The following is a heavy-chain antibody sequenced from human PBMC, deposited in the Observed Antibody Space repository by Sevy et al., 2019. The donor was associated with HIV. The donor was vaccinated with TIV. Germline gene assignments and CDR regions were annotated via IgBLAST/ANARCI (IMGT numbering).Heavy chain of an antibody. D-gene: IGHD3-16*02. CDR1: GYTFTGHY. V-gene: IGHV1-2*02. Sequence: ASVKVSCKASGYTFTGHYIHWVRQAPGQGLEWMGLINPNSGATKYAQKFQGRVTMTRDTSISAAYMDLSGLRSDDTAVYYCARGIMITFGRVIATFDAWGRGTQVTVSS. J-gene: IGHJ4*02. CDR2: INPNSGAT. CDR3: ARGIMITFGRVIATFDA.